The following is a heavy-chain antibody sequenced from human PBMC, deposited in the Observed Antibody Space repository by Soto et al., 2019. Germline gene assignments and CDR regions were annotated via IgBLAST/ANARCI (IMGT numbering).Heavy chain of an antibody. V-gene: IGHV3-23*01. CDR3: AKDAISGDGVWLLDS. CDR1: GFTFSGYW. D-gene: IGHD4-17*01. Sequence: PGGSLRLSCAASGFTFSGYWMHWVRQVPGKGLVWVSSLLRSGSTTYYADSVKGRFTISSDISASSLYLQMDSLRAEDTAVYYCAKDAISGDGVWLLDSWGQGTVVTVSS. CDR2: LLRSGSTT. J-gene: IGHJ5*02.